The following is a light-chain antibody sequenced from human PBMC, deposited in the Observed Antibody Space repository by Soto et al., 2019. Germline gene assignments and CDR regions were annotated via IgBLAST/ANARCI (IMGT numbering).Light chain of an antibody. J-gene: IGKJ1*01. Sequence: DIQMTQSPSSLSASVGDRVTITCRSSQSIGRNLNWYLQKPGKAPKLLVYAASLLHTGVPSRFSGGGSGTAFTLTISSLQPEDSATYYCQQSSTSRWTFGQGTKVDIK. CDR1: QSIGRN. CDR2: AAS. V-gene: IGKV1-39*01. CDR3: QQSSTSRWT.